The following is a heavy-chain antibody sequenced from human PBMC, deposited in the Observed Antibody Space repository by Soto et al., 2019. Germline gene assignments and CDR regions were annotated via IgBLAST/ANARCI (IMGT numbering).Heavy chain of an antibody. Sequence: PSETLSLTCAVSGVSISSGGYSWSWIRQPPGKGLGWIGYIYHSGSTYYNPSLKSRVTISVDRSKNQFSLKLSSVTAADTAVYYCARDNGYSYGYTLDHWGQGTLVTVS. V-gene: IGHV4-30-2*01. CDR2: IYHSGST. CDR1: GVSISSGGYS. D-gene: IGHD5-18*01. J-gene: IGHJ4*02. CDR3: ARDNGYSYGYTLDH.